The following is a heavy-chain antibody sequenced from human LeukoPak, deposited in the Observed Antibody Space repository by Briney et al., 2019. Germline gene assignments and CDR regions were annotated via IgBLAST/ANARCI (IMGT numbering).Heavy chain of an antibody. Sequence: GASVKVSCKASGYTLTSYGISWVRQAPGQGLEWMGWISAYNGNTNYAQKLQGRVTMTTDTSTSTAYMELRSLRSDDTAVYYCAKDSGYDWVDAFDIWGQGTMVTVSS. V-gene: IGHV1-18*04. J-gene: IGHJ3*02. CDR1: GYTLTSYG. CDR2: ISAYNGNT. D-gene: IGHD5-12*01. CDR3: AKDSGYDWVDAFDI.